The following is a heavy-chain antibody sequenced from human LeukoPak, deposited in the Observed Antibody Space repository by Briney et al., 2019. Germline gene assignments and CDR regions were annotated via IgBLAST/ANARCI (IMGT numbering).Heavy chain of an antibody. CDR1: GYTFASYA. J-gene: IGHJ4*02. D-gene: IGHD6-19*01. V-gene: IGHV1-3*03. CDR2: INAGNGNT. Sequence: ASGKVSCKASGYTFASYAMHWVRQAAGQMREWMGWINAGNGNTKYSQEFQGRVTITRDTSASTAYMELSSLRSEDMAVYYCARRGSSGWYGGYFDYWGQGTLVTVSS. CDR3: ARRGSSGWYGGYFDY.